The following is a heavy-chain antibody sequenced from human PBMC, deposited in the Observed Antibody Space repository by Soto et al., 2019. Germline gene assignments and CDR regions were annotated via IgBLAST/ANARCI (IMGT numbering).Heavy chain of an antibody. V-gene: IGHV4-59*01. CDR1: GGSISSYY. J-gene: IGHJ6*02. Sequence: SETLSLTCTVPGGSISSYYWSWIRQPPGKGLEWMGYIYYSGSTNYSPSLKSRGTISVDTSKNQLSLKLSSVTAADTAVYYCARRLGYCSSTSCYRRGLYYYYGMDVWGQGTTAPVS. D-gene: IGHD2-2*01. CDR2: IYYSGST. CDR3: ARRLGYCSSTSCYRRGLYYYYGMDV.